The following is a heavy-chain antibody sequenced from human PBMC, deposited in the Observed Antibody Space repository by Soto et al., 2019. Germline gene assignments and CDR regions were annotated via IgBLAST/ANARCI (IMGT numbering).Heavy chain of an antibody. D-gene: IGHD2-2*01. Sequence: GESLKISCKGSGYSFNSNWIAWVRQMPEKGLEWMGIIYPGDSETRYSPSFQGQVTISADKSIATAYLQWSSLEASDTAIYYCARRLVSLQNGMDVWGQGTTVTVSS. CDR3: ARRLVSLQNGMDV. V-gene: IGHV5-51*01. CDR1: GYSFNSNW. J-gene: IGHJ6*02. CDR2: IYPGDSET.